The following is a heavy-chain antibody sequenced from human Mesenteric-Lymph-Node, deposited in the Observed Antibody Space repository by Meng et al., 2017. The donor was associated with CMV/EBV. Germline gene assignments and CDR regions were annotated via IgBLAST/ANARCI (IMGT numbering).Heavy chain of an antibody. CDR3: ARVEYCSSTSCYMGGYFDY. D-gene: IGHD2-2*02. Sequence: SSSYYWGWIRQPPGKGLEWIGSIYYSRNTYYNPSLKRRVNISVDTSKNQFSLKLSSVTAADTAVYYCARVEYCSSTSCYMGGYFDYWGQGTLVTVSS. CDR2: IYYSRNT. V-gene: IGHV4-39*07. J-gene: IGHJ4*02. CDR1: SSSYY.